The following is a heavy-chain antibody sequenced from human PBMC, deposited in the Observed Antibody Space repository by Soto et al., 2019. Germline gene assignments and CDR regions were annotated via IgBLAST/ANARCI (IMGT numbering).Heavy chain of an antibody. V-gene: IGHV1-3*01. CDR1: GITFSSYA. CDR3: ARAISGYVT. J-gene: IGHJ5*02. Sequence: QVQLVQSGAEVKKPGASVKFSCKASGITFSSYAIHWVSQAPGQRLEWMGWINAGNGDTRYSQIFQGRVTLTRDTSASTDYLDLSSLRSEDTAIYYCARAISGYVTWGQGTLVTVSS. CDR2: INAGNGDT. D-gene: IGHD5-12*01.